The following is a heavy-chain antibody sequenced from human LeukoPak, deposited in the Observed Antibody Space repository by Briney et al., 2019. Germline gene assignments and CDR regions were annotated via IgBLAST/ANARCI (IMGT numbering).Heavy chain of an antibody. CDR1: GGSISSYY. CDR3: ARGGGNYYGSGSYYFGGNYYYMDV. D-gene: IGHD3-10*01. Sequence: SETLSLTCTVSGGSISSYYWSWIRQPPGKGLEWIGYIYYSGSTNYNPSLKSRVTISVDTSKNQFSLKLSSVTAADTAVYYCARGGGNYYGSGSYYFGGNYYYMDVWGKGTTVTISS. CDR2: IYYSGST. V-gene: IGHV4-59*08. J-gene: IGHJ6*03.